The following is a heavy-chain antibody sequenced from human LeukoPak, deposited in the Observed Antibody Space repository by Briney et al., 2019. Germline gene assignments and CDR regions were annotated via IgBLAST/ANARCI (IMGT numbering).Heavy chain of an antibody. D-gene: IGHD5-18*01. CDR3: AKRGGYSSLDY. Sequence: GRSLRLSCAASGFTLSSYGMHWVRQAPGKGLEWVAVISYDGSNKYYADSVKGRFTISRDNSKNTLYLQMNSLRAEDTAVYYCAKRGGYSSLDYWGQGTLVTVSS. CDR1: GFTLSSYG. J-gene: IGHJ4*02. CDR2: ISYDGSNK. V-gene: IGHV3-30*18.